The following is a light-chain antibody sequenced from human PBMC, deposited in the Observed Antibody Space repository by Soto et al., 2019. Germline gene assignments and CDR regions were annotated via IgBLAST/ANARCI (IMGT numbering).Light chain of an antibody. CDR1: TSDIGGYNY. CDR2: EVN. V-gene: IGLV2-14*03. CDR3: SSYTTSSTLA. J-gene: IGLJ3*02. Sequence: QSVLTQPASVSGSPGQSITISCSGTTSDIGGYNYVSWFQQHPGKAPKLIIYEVNNRPSGVSDHFSGSKSGSTASLTISGLRAEDEAHYYCSSYTTSSTLAFGGGTKLTVL.